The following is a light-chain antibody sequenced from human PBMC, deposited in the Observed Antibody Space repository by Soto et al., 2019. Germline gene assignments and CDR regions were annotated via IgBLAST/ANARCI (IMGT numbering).Light chain of an antibody. Sequence: DIQMTQSPSSLSASVGDRVTITCRASQSISSYLNWYQQKPGKAPKLLIYAASSLQSWVPSMFSGSGSGTDFTLPIRSLQPEDFATYYCQQSYSTPRTFGQGTKVEIK. CDR1: QSISSY. V-gene: IGKV1-39*01. CDR3: QQSYSTPRT. CDR2: AAS. J-gene: IGKJ1*01.